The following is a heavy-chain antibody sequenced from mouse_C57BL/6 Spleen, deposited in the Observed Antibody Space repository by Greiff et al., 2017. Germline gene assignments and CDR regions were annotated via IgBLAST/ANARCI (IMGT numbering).Heavy chain of an antibody. CDR3: ASITTVEGYFDV. CDR2: IWSGGST. Sequence: QVQLQQSGPGLVQPSQSLSITCTVSGFSLTSYGVHWVRQSPGKGLEWLGVIWSGGSTDYNAAFISRLSISKDNSKSQVFFKMNSLQADDTAIYYCASITTVEGYFDVWGTGTTVTVSS. D-gene: IGHD1-1*01. J-gene: IGHJ1*03. V-gene: IGHV2-2*01. CDR1: GFSLTSYG.